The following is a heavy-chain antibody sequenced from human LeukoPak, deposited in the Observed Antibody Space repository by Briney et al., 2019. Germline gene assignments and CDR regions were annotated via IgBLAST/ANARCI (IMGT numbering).Heavy chain of an antibody. Sequence: SETLSLTCTGSGGSISSYYWSWIRQPPGKGLEWIGNIYYSGSTNYIPVLKSRVNISVDTSKTQFSLKLSSVTAADSAVYYCARNLGYCSSTSCYSGWYVSYWFDPWGQGTLVTVSS. V-gene: IGHV4-59*01. CDR3: ARNLGYCSSTSCYSGWYVSYWFDP. J-gene: IGHJ5*02. CDR2: IYYSGST. CDR1: GGSISSYY. D-gene: IGHD2-2*02.